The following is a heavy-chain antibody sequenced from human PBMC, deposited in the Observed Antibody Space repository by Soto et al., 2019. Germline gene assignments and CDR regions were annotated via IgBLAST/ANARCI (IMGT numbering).Heavy chain of an antibody. CDR3: AREKEDDSGDYNAFDI. V-gene: IGHV4-31*03. Sequence: QVQLQESGPGLVKPSQTLSLTCTVSGDSINNGDCYWSWLRHLPGKGLEWIGYIYYSGTKYYNPSLKSRVSMSVDTSKNQFSLNLTSVTAADTAVYYCAREKEDDSGDYNAFDIWGQGTVVTVSS. CDR1: GDSINNGDCY. CDR2: IYYSGTK. D-gene: IGHD4-17*01. J-gene: IGHJ3*02.